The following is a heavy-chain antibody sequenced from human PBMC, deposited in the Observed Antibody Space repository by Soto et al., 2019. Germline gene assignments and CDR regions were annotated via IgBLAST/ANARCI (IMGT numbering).Heavy chain of an antibody. CDR2: IYYSGST. J-gene: IGHJ4*02. CDR3: SRQGDYYDSSGYQHDFDY. V-gene: IGHV4-39*01. CDR1: GGSISSSSYY. D-gene: IGHD3-22*01. Sequence: SETLSLTCTVSGGSISSSSYYWGWIRKPPGKGLEWIGSIYYSGSTYYNPSLKSRVTISVDTSKNQFSLKLSSVTAADTAVYYFSRQGDYYDSSGYQHDFDYWGQGTLVTVSS.